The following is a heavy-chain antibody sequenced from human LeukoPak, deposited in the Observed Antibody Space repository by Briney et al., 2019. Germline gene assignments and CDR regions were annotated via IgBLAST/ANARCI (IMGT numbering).Heavy chain of an antibody. D-gene: IGHD1-14*01. CDR3: ARDRGNQRGYYYYYMDV. Sequence: PGGSLRLSCAASGFTFSSYWMSWVRQAPGKGLEWVANIKQDGSEKYYVDSVKGRFTISRDNAKNSLYLQMNSLRAEDTAVYYCARDRGNQRGYYYYYMDVWGTGTTVTVSS. V-gene: IGHV3-7*01. CDR2: IKQDGSEK. J-gene: IGHJ6*03. CDR1: GFTFSSYW.